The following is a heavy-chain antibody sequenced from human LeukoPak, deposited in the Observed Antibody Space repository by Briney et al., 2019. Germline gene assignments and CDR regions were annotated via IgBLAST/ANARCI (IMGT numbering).Heavy chain of an antibody. CDR3: ARGQYSYGFDY. Sequence: PGGSLRLSCAASGFTFSSYDMHWVRQATGKGLEWVSAIGTAGDTYYPGSVKGRFTISRENAKNSLYLQMNSLRAGDAAVYYCARGQYSYGFDYWGQGTLVTVSS. CDR2: IGTAGDT. CDR1: GFTFSSYD. V-gene: IGHV3-13*01. J-gene: IGHJ4*02. D-gene: IGHD5-18*01.